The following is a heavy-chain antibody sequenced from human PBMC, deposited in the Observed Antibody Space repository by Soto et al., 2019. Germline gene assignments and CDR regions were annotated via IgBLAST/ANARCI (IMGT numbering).Heavy chain of an antibody. CDR2: IDPSDSYT. J-gene: IGHJ4*02. CDR3: ARSLITIFGVVIPYLDY. D-gene: IGHD3-3*01. V-gene: IGHV5-10-1*01. Sequence: GESLKISCNGSGYSFTIYWISWVRQMPGKGLEWMGRIDPSDSYTNYSPSFQGHVTISADRSISTAYLQWSSLKASDTAMYYCARSLITIFGVVIPYLDYWGQGTLVTVSS. CDR1: GYSFTIYW.